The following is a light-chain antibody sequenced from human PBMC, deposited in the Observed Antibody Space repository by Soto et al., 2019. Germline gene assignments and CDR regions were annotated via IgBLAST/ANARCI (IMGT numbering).Light chain of an antibody. CDR3: SSYTSGSAWV. V-gene: IGLV2-14*01. J-gene: IGLJ3*02. CDR1: SSDVGGYDY. CDR2: EVS. Sequence: QSALTQPASVSGSPGQSITISCTGTSSDVGGYDYVCWYQQHPGKTPKLIIYEVSNRPSGISNRFSGSKSAYTASLTISGLQTEDEADYYCSSYTSGSAWVFGGGTKLTVL.